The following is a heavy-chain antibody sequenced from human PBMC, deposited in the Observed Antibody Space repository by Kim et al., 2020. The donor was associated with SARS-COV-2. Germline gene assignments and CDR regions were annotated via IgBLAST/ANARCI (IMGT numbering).Heavy chain of an antibody. D-gene: IGHD5-12*01. Sequence: SETLSLTCTVSGGSISSGGYYWSWIRQHPGKGLEWIGYIYYSGSTYYNPSLKSRVTISVDTSKNQFSLKLSSVTAADTAVYYCARLRLVVQWGFDPWGQGTLVTVSS. J-gene: IGHJ5*02. V-gene: IGHV4-31*03. CDR3: ARLRLVVQWGFDP. CDR2: IYYSGST. CDR1: GGSISSGGYY.